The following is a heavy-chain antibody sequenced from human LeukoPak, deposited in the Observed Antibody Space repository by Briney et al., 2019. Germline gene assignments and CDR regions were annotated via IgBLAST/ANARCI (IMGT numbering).Heavy chain of an antibody. CDR1: CGSINNANW. Sequence: SGTLSLTCAVCCGSINNANWWSWVRQPPGKGLEWIAEVAHHGKTNYNPSLESRVTVSLDKSKSQLSLNLTSVTAADTAVYFCTRTNRDWVPSDYWGQGTLVTVSS. V-gene: IGHV4-4*02. D-gene: IGHD2-21*01. J-gene: IGHJ4*02. CDR2: VAHHGKT. CDR3: TRTNRDWVPSDY.